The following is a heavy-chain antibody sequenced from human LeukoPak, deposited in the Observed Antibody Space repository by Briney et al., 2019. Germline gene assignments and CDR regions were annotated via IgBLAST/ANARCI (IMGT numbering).Heavy chain of an antibody. CDR3: ASPEMGATTSGAFDI. V-gene: IGHV3-30-3*01. D-gene: IGHD1-26*01. J-gene: IGHJ3*02. Sequence: GGSLRLSCAASGFTFSSYAMHWVRHAPGKGLEWVAVISYDGSNKYYADSVKGRFTISRDNSKNTLYLQMNSLRAEDTAVYYCASPEMGATTSGAFDIWGQGTMVTVSS. CDR2: ISYDGSNK. CDR1: GFTFSSYA.